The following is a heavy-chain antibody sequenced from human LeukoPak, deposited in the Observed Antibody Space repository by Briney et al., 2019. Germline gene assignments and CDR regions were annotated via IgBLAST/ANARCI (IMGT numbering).Heavy chain of an antibody. CDR2: IIPILGIA. V-gene: IGHV1-69*04. CDR3: ARGSYSGYDYFDY. J-gene: IGHJ4*02. D-gene: IGHD5-12*01. Sequence: GSSVKVSCKASGGTFSSYAISWVRQAPGQGLEWMGRIIPILGIANYAQKFQGRVTITADKSTSTAYMELSSPRSEDTAVYYCARGSYSGYDYFDYWGQGTLVTVSS. CDR1: GGTFSSYA.